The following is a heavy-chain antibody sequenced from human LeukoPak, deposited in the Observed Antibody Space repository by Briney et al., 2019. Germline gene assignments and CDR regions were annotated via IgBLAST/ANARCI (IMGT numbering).Heavy chain of an antibody. V-gene: IGHV3-33*06. CDR1: GFTFSSYG. CDR3: AKDRHGNAATYFQY. J-gene: IGHJ1*01. CDR2: IWYDGSNK. D-gene: IGHD1-1*01. Sequence: GGSLRLSCAASGFTFSSYGMHWVRQAPGKGLEWVAVIWYDGSNKYYADSVKGRFTISRDNSKNTPYLQMNSLRAEDTAVYYCAKDRHGNAATYFQYWGQGTLVTVSS.